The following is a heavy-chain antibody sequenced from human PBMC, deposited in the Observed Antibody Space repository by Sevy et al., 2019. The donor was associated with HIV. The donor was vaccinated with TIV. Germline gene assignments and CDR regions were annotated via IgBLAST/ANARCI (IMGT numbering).Heavy chain of an antibody. CDR2: IYHSGRT. V-gene: IGHV4-38-2*01. CDR3: AIVVVPAAMLY. J-gene: IGHJ4*02. CDR1: GYSISSGYY. Sequence: SETLSLTCAVSGYSISSGYYWGWIRQPPGKGLEWIGSIYHSGRTYYNPSLKSRVTISVDTSKNQFSLKLISVTAADTAVYYCAIVVVPAAMLYWGQGTLVTVSS. D-gene: IGHD2-2*01.